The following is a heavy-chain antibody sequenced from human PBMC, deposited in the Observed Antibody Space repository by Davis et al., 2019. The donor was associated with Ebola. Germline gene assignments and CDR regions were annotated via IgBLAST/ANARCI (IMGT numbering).Heavy chain of an antibody. V-gene: IGHV3-48*02. Sequence: GESLKISCAASGFTFSDYSMNWVRQAPGKGLEWLSYISSSSSTIYYIDSMKGRFTISRDNAKNSLYLQMNSLRDEDTAMYYCARGGMTADYWGPGTLVTVSS. CDR1: GFTFSDYS. D-gene: IGHD3-16*01. CDR2: ISSSSSTI. CDR3: ARGGMTADY. J-gene: IGHJ4*02.